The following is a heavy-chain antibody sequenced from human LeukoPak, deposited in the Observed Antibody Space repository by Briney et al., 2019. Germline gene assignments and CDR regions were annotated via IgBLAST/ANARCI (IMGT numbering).Heavy chain of an antibody. D-gene: IGHD6-13*01. J-gene: IGHJ4*02. CDR3: ARVMLAAGTVYYFDY. CDR1: GGSITTYY. V-gene: IGHV4-59*08. Sequence: SETLSLTCTVSGGSITTYYWSWIRQPPGKGLEWIGYIYYSRGTMYNPSLKSRVTISIDTSKNQLSLKVNSVTAADTAVYYCARVMLAAGTVYYFDYWGQGTLVTVSS. CDR2: IYYSRGT.